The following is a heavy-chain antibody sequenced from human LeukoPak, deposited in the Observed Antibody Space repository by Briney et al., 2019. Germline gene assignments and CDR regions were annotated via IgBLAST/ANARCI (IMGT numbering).Heavy chain of an antibody. V-gene: IGHV3-21*01. CDR2: ISSSSGYI. CDR1: GFTFSSYS. J-gene: IGHJ3*02. Sequence: GGSLRLSCAASGFTFSSYSMNWVRQAPGKGLEWVSSISSSSGYIYYADSVKGRFTISRDNPKNSLYLQMNSLRAEDTAVYYCASDSPAKDAFDIWGQGTMVTVSS. CDR3: ASDSPAKDAFDI.